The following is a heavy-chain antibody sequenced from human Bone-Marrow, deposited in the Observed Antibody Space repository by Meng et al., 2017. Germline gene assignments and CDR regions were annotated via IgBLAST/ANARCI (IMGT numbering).Heavy chain of an antibody. D-gene: IGHD5-24*01. CDR1: GFTFSSYW. J-gene: IGHJ6*02. Sequence: GGSLRLSCAASGFTFSSYWMSWVRQAPGKGLEWVGFIRSKAYGGTTEYAASVKGRFTISRDDSKSIAYLQMNSLKTEDTAVYYCNRERERAEAPEGYYYYYGMDVWGQGTTVTVSS. CDR2: IRSKAYGGTT. CDR3: NRERERAEAPEGYYYYYGMDV. V-gene: IGHV3-49*04.